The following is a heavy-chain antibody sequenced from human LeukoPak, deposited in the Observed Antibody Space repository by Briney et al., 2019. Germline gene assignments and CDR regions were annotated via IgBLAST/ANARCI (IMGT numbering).Heavy chain of an antibody. J-gene: IGHJ4*02. CDR1: GYSFTSYW. Sequence: GESLKISCKGSGYSFTSYWIGWVRQMPGKGLEWMGIIYPGDSDTRYSPSFQGQVTISADTSSRIAYLQWSRLKASDTAMYYCARHERAVAGKCDSWGQGTLVTVSS. D-gene: IGHD6-19*01. CDR3: ARHERAVAGKCDS. CDR2: IYPGDSDT. V-gene: IGHV5-51*01.